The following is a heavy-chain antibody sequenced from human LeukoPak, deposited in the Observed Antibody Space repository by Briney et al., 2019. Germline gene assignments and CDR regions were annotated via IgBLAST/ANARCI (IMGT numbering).Heavy chain of an antibody. J-gene: IGHJ4*02. D-gene: IGHD3-22*01. V-gene: IGHV3-48*01. CDR3: ARKSGSSGYPFDY. Sequence: PGGSLRLSCAASGFSFSSYSMNWVRQAPGKGLEWVSYITTSSSTMYYADAARGRFAISRDNAKNSLYLQMNSLRAEDTAVYYCARKSGSSGYPFDYWGQGTLVTVSS. CDR1: GFSFSSYS. CDR2: ITTSSSTM.